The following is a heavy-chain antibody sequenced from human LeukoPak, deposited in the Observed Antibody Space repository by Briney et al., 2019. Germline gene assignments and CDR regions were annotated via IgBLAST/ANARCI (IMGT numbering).Heavy chain of an antibody. CDR1: GFTFSSYA. D-gene: IGHD2-21*02. V-gene: IGHV3-64*02. J-gene: IGHJ4*02. CDR3: ARGKGIYCGGDCSALDY. Sequence: PGGSLRLSCAASGFTFSSYAMHWVRQAPGKGLEYVSAISTNGGTTYYGDSVKGRFTLSRDNSKNMLYLQMDSLRAEDMAVYYCARGKGIYCGGDCSALDYWGQGTLVTVSS. CDR2: ISTNGGTT.